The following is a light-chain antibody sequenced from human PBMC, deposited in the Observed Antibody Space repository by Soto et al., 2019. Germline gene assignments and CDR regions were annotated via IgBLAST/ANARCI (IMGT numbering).Light chain of an antibody. Sequence: QSALTQPASVSGSPGQSITISCTGTSSDVGGYNYVSWYQQHPGKAPKLMIYEVSNRPSGVSNRFSGSKSDNTASLTISGLQAEDEADYYCSSYTSTSTFVFETGTKLTVL. V-gene: IGLV2-14*01. CDR2: EVS. J-gene: IGLJ1*01. CDR1: SSDVGGYNY. CDR3: SSYTSTSTFV.